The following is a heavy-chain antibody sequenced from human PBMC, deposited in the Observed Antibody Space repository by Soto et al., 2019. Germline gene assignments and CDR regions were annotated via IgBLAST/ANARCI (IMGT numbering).Heavy chain of an antibody. CDR2: INSDGSIT. V-gene: IGHV3-74*01. CDR1: GFTFSNYW. CDR3: ARQEGAAFYYDGMDV. J-gene: IGHJ6*02. Sequence: GGSLRLSCAASGFTFSNYWMHLVRQAPGKGLVWVSRINSDGSITSYADSVKGRFTISRDNAKNTLYLHMNSLRAEDTAVYYCARQEGAAFYYDGMDVWGQGTTVTVSS.